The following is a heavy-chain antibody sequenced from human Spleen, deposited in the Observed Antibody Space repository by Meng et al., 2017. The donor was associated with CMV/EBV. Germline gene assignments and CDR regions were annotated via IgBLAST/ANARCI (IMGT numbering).Heavy chain of an antibody. CDR2: INTSGGST. D-gene: IGHD3-22*01. Sequence: CKASGYTFTSYYMHWVRQAPGQGLEWMGIINTSGGSTSYAQKFQGRVTMTRDTSTSTVYMELSSLRSEDTAVYYCARDSSGYYPLLDWGQGTLVTVSS. J-gene: IGHJ1*01. CDR3: ARDSSGYYPLLD. CDR1: GYTFTSYY. V-gene: IGHV1-46*01.